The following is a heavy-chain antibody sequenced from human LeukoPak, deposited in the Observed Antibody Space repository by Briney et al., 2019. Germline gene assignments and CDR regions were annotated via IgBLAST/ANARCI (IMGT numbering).Heavy chain of an antibody. V-gene: IGHV4-61*02. CDR3: ARLRGTLPYCSSTSCYPNYYYYYYMDV. Sequence: SETLSLTCTVSGGSISSGSYYWSWIRQPAGKGLEWIGRIYTSGSTNYNPSLKGRVTISVDTSKNQFSLKLSSVTAADTAVYYCARLRGTLPYCSSTSCYPNYYYYYYMDVWGKGTTVTVSS. CDR1: GGSISSGSYY. J-gene: IGHJ6*03. CDR2: IYTSGST. D-gene: IGHD2-2*01.